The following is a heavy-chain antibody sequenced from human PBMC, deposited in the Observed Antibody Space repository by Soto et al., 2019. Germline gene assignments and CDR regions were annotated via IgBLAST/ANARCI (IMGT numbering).Heavy chain of an antibody. CDR3: ASGPSGDKVDY. CDR2: IYDGGTT. J-gene: IGHJ4*02. D-gene: IGHD7-27*01. CDR1: GGSISSAAYC. Sequence: QVQLQESGPRLVSPSQTLSLTCTVSGGSISSAAYCWSWIRQSPDKGLEWIGHIYDGGTTYSSPSLKGRVTISAATSETPFSLKLNSVSAADTAVYYCASGPSGDKVDYWGQGIQVTVSS. V-gene: IGHV4-30-4*01.